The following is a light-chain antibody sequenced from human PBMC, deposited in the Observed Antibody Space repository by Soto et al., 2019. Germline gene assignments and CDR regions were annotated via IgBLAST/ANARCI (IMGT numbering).Light chain of an antibody. CDR2: QPS. Sequence: SYELTQPPSVSVSPGQTASISCSGDIVGDRYVCWYQQRPGQSPVLVIYQPSKRPSGIPERFSGSNSGNTATLAISGTQAVNEGDYYFQAWDPILAVFGGGTKLT. J-gene: IGLJ3*02. V-gene: IGLV3-1*01. CDR3: QAWDPILAV. CDR1: IVGDRY.